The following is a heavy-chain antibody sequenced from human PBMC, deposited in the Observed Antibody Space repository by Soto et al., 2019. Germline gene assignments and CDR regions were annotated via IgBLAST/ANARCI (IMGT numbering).Heavy chain of an antibody. Sequence: QVQLVESGGGLVKPGGSLRLSCAVSGFTVSDHYMTWIRQAPGKGLEWVAYISGSGTYTNYADSVKGRFIISRDIAQKSVLLQISSLSAEDTAVYYCARYSGWRQVVGYKYGLDVWGQGTAVTVSS. D-gene: IGHD5-18*01. CDR2: ISGSGTYT. J-gene: IGHJ6*02. V-gene: IGHV3-11*06. CDR1: GFTVSDHY. CDR3: ARYSGWRQVVGYKYGLDV.